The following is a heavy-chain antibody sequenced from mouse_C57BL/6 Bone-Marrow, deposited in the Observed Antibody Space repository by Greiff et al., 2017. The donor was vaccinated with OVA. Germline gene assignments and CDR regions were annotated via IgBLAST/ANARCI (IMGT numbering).Heavy chain of an antibody. Sequence: VQLKQSGPELVKPGASVKISCKASGYSFTGYYMNWVKQSPEKSLEWIGEINPSTGVTTYNQKFKAKATLTVDKSSSTAYMQLKSLTSEDSAVYYCARDDGYFAYWGQGTLVTVSA. CDR3: ARDDGYFAY. V-gene: IGHV1-42*01. CDR2: INPSTGVT. J-gene: IGHJ3*01. CDR1: GYSFTGYY. D-gene: IGHD2-3*01.